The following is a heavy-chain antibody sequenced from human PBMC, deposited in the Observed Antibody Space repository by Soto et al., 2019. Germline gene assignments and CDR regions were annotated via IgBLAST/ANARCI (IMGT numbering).Heavy chain of an antibody. CDR2: VSYTGST. Sequence: QLQLRESGPGLVKASETLSLTCTVSGGSVTSGTFYWTWVRQPPAKGLEWIGYVSYTGSTNYNPPLKSRVTISTDPSKNQFSLRLTSVTAADTAVYYCARGDALNWFDPWGQGTLVTVSS. V-gene: IGHV4-61*01. J-gene: IGHJ5*02. CDR3: ARGDALNWFDP. CDR1: GGSVTSGTFY.